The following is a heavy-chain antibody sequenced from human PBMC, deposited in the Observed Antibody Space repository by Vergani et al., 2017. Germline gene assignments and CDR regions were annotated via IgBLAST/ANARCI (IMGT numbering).Heavy chain of an antibody. V-gene: IGHV4-59*01. J-gene: IGHJ4*02. CDR3: ARESGTTLDY. CDR2: IYYSGST. D-gene: IGHD1-7*01. Sequence: QVQLQESGPGLVKPSETLSLTCTVSGGSISSYYWSWFRQPPGKGLEWIGYIYYSGSTNSNPSLKSRVTISVDTSKNQFSLKLSSVTAADTAVYYCARESGTTLDYWGQGTLVTVSS. CDR1: GGSISSYY.